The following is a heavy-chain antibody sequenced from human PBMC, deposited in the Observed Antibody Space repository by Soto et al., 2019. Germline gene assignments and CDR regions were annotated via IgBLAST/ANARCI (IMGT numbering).Heavy chain of an antibody. Sequence: SETLSLTCTVSDGSISTYHWNWIRQPPGKGLEWIGDTYYNGYTNTDYNPSLKSRVTILVDPSKNQFSLKLTSVTAADTAVYYCGRDAEHTYGTVLGYWGPGTMVTVSS. J-gene: IGHJ4*02. CDR3: GRDAEHTYGTVLGY. D-gene: IGHD5-18*01. V-gene: IGHV4-59*01. CDR1: DGSISTYH. CDR2: TYYNGYTNT.